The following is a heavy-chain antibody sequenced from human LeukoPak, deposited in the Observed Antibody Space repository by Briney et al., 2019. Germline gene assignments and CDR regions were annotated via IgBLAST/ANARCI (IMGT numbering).Heavy chain of an antibody. CDR1: GFIFSPYA. J-gene: IGHJ4*02. V-gene: IGHV3-23*01. Sequence: GGSLRLSCAASGFIFSPYALSWVRQAPGKGLEWVAGIAGDDVRFYADSVKGRFSIYRDNSKNTVDLQMNSPRVEDTAVYYCAKDYVSGDGYWDFDYWGQGTLVTVSS. CDR3: AKDYVSGDGYWDFDY. D-gene: IGHD5-24*01. CDR2: IAGDDVR.